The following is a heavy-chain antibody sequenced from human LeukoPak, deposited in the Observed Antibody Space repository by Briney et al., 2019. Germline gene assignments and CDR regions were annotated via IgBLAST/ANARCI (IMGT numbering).Heavy chain of an antibody. Sequence: SSQTLSLTCTVSGGSISSGSYYWSWIRQPAGKGLEWIGRIYTSGSTNYNPSLKSRVTISVDTSKNQFSLKLSSVTAADTAVYYCARKIAAAGSFDYWGQGTLVTVSS. CDR2: IYTSGST. J-gene: IGHJ4*02. CDR1: GGSISSGSYY. D-gene: IGHD6-13*01. CDR3: ARKIAAAGSFDY. V-gene: IGHV4-61*02.